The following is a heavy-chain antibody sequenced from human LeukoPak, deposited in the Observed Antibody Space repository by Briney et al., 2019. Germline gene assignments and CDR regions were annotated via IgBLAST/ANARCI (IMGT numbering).Heavy chain of an antibody. V-gene: IGHV5-51*01. J-gene: IGHJ4*02. Sequence: GESLKISCKASGYSFASFWIGWVRQSPAKGLEWMGIMYPGDSDTEYSPSFQGHVSISVDKSISTAFLEWDSLEASDTAMYYCARFDAGRSCDFWGQGTQVIVTS. CDR3: ARFDAGRSCDF. CDR2: MYPGDSDT. D-gene: IGHD3-10*01. CDR1: GYSFASFW.